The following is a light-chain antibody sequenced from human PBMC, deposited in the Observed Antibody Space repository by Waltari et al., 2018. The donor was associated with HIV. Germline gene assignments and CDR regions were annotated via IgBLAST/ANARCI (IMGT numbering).Light chain of an antibody. CDR3: ASYISSSSPE. V-gene: IGLV2-14*01. Sequence: QSALTQPASVSGSPGQSITISCTGTSNNGDDYKYVSWYQHHPGKAPKVCIYEDRHRPSGVSNRFSGSKSGNTASLTISGLQPEDEADYFCASYISSSSPEFGGGTKVTVL. CDR1: SNNGDDYKY. J-gene: IGLJ3*02. CDR2: EDR.